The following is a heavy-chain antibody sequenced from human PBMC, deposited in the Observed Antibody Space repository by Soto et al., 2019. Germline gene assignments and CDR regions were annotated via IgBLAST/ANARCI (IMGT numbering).Heavy chain of an antibody. J-gene: IGHJ3*02. Sequence: EVQLVESGGGLVKPGGSLRLSCAASGFTFSNAWMSWVRQAPGKGLEWVGRIKSKTDGGTTDYAAPVKGRFTISRDDSKNTLYLQMNSLKTEDRAVYYCTANDWDFDWFGDSYDAFDIWGQGTMVTVSS. CDR2: IKSKTDGGTT. D-gene: IGHD3-9*01. V-gene: IGHV3-15*01. CDR3: TANDWDFDWFGDSYDAFDI. CDR1: GFTFSNAW.